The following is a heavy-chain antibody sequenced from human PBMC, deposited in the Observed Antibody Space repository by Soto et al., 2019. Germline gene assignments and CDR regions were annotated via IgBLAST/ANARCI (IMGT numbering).Heavy chain of an antibody. CDR3: ARGAEGRRSSWYFFDS. J-gene: IGHJ4*02. D-gene: IGHD6-13*01. Sequence: ALETLSLTCTVSGGSIISSSYYWGWIRQPPGKGLEWIGSIYYSGSTYYNPSLKSRFTISRDNAKNSLYLQIDSLTVEDTAVYYCARGAEGRRSSWYFFDSWGQGTLVTAPQ. V-gene: IGHV4-39*02. CDR2: IYYSGST. CDR1: GGSIISSSYY.